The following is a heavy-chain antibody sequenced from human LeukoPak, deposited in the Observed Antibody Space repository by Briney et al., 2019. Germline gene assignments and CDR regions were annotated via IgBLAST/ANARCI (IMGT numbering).Heavy chain of an antibody. CDR3: ARRASGSNWFVDY. D-gene: IGHD6-13*01. Sequence: GESLKISCKGSGYSFDSYWIGWVRQMPGKGLEWMGIIDPGDSDTRYNPSFQGQVTISADKSTSTAYLQWSSLRASDTAMYYCARRASGSNWFVDYWGQGTLVTVSS. J-gene: IGHJ4*02. CDR1: GYSFDSYW. V-gene: IGHV5-51*01. CDR2: IDPGDSDT.